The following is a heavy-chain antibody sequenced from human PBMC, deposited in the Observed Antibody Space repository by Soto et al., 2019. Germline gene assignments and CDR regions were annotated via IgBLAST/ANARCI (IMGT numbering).Heavy chain of an antibody. CDR2: IYWDDDE. J-gene: IGHJ4*02. V-gene: IGHV2-5*02. CDR1: GFSLSTSGVG. Sequence: QITLNESGPSLVKPTQTLTLTCTFSGFSLSTSGVGVGWIRQPPGKALEWLALIYWDDDERYSPSLKTRLTITKNTTKNQVSLTRTNTDPEDTATYYCAHAIYGSGSWGYWGQGTLVTVSS. D-gene: IGHD3-10*01. CDR3: AHAIYGSGSWGY.